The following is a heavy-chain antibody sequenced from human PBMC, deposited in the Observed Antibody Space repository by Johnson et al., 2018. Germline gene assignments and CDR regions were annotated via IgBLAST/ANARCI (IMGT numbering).Heavy chain of an antibody. J-gene: IGHJ4*02. V-gene: IGHV3-23*04. Sequence: VQLVETGGGLVQAGGSLRLSCAASGFTFSHYAMSWVRQTPGKGLEWVSAIRSSGGSTHDADSVKGRFTISRDNSKNTLYLQMNGPRAEDTAFYYFAKGGLGSGFYYDSSGPTYRGQGTLVIVSS. CDR3: AKGGLGSGFYYDSSGPTY. CDR2: IRSSGGST. CDR1: GFTFSHYA. D-gene: IGHD3-22*01.